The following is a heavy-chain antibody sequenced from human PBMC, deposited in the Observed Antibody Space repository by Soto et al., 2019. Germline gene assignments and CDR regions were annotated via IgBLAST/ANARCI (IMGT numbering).Heavy chain of an antibody. CDR3: ARVQSNWFDP. CDR2: IYYSGST. J-gene: IGHJ5*02. V-gene: IGHV4-59*01. CDR1: GGSISSYY. Sequence: SETLSLTCTVSGGSISSYYWSWIRQPPGKGLEWIGYIYYSGSTNYNPSLKSRVTISVDTSKNQFSLKLSSVTAADTAVYYCARVQSNWFDPWGQGTLVTVSS.